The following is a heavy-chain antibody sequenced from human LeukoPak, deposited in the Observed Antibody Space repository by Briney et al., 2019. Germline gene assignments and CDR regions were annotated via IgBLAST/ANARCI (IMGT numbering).Heavy chain of an antibody. Sequence: PGGSLRLSCAASGFTFSSYSMNWVRQAPGKGLEWVSYISSSSSTIYYADSVKGRFTISRDNAKNSLYLQMNSLRAEDTAVYYCAREESSGWPPADYMDVWGKGTTVTVSS. V-gene: IGHV3-48*04. J-gene: IGHJ6*03. CDR2: ISSSSSTI. CDR3: AREESSGWPPADYMDV. D-gene: IGHD6-19*01. CDR1: GFTFSSYS.